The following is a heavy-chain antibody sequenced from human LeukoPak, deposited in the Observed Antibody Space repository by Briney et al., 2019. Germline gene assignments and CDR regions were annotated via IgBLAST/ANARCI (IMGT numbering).Heavy chain of an antibody. CDR1: GFTFSSYA. J-gene: IGHJ4*02. D-gene: IGHD3-3*01. Sequence: TGGSLRLSCAASGFTFSSYAMHWVRQAPGKGLEWVAVISYDGSNKYYADSVKGRFTISRDNSKNTLYLQMNSLRAEDTAVYYCAKLGRPDHYDFWSLVGYFDYWGQGTLVTVSS. CDR3: AKLGRPDHYDFWSLVGYFDY. CDR2: ISYDGSNK. V-gene: IGHV3-30-3*02.